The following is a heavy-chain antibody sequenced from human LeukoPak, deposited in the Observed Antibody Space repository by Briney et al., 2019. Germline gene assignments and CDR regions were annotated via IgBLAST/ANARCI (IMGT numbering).Heavy chain of an antibody. CDR2: INHSGST. J-gene: IGHJ4*02. CDR1: GGSFSGYY. CDR3: ARVTPYYYDSSGCYRAARLDY. V-gene: IGHV4-34*01. Sequence: SETLSLTCAVYGGSFSGYYWSWIRQPPGKGLEWIGEINHSGSTNYNPSLKSRVTISVDTSKNQFSLKLSSVTAADTAVYYCARVTPYYYDSSGCYRAARLDYWGQGTLVTVSS. D-gene: IGHD3-22*01.